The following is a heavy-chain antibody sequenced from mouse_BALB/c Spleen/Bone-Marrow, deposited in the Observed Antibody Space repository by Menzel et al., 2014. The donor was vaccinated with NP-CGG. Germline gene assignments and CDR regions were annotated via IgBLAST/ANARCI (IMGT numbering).Heavy chain of an antibody. CDR3: ARWEYYAMDY. Sequence: EVQLQQSGAELVKPGASVKLSCTASGFNIKDTYMHWVRQGPEQGLEWIGRIDPANGNTKYDPKFQGKATITADTSSNTAYLQLSSLTSEDTAVYYCARWEYYAMDYWGQGTSVTVPS. J-gene: IGHJ4*01. CDR1: GFNIKDTY. CDR2: IDPANGNT. V-gene: IGHV14-3*02. D-gene: IGHD4-1*01.